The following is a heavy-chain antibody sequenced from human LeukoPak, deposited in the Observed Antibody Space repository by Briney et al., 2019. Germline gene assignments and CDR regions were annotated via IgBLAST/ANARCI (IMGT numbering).Heavy chain of an antibody. CDR2: IYYSGST. D-gene: IGHD4-11*01. CDR3: ARDRYSNYDY. Sequence: SETLSLTCTVSGGSISSYYWSWIRQPPGKGLEWIGYIYYSGSTNYNPSLKSRVTISVDASKNQFSLKLSSVTAADTAVYYCARDRYSNYDYWGQGTLVTVSS. CDR1: GGSISSYY. V-gene: IGHV4-59*01. J-gene: IGHJ4*02.